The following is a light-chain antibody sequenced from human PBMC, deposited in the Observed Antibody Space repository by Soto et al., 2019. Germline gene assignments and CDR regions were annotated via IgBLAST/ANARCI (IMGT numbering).Light chain of an antibody. Sequence: DIQMTQSPSSLSASVGDRVTITCQASQDISNYLNWYQQKPGKAPELLIYDASNLETGAPSRFSGSGSGTDFTFTISSLQPEDIATYYCQQYDNLLPTFGQGTRLEIK. V-gene: IGKV1-33*01. J-gene: IGKJ5*01. CDR1: QDISNY. CDR3: QQYDNLLPT. CDR2: DAS.